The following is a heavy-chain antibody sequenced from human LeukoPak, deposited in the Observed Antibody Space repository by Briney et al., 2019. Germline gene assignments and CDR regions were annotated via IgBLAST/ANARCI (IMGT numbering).Heavy chain of an antibody. CDR1: GDSISGYF. V-gene: IGHV4-59*01. D-gene: IGHD3-3*01. CDR2: IYYSGST. Sequence: PSETLSLTCTVSGDSISGYFWSWIRQTPGKGLEWIGYIYYSGSTNYNPSLKSRVTISVDTSKNQFSLKLSSVTAADTAVYYCARGSDFWNYWGQGTLVTVSS. CDR3: ARGSDFWNY. J-gene: IGHJ4*02.